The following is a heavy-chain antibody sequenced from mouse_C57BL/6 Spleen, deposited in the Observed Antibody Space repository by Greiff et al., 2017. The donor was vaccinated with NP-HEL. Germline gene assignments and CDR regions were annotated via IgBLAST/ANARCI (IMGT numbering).Heavy chain of an antibody. D-gene: IGHD1-1*01. CDR3: ARHKDRANYYGSSYGY. V-gene: IGHV5-6*01. Sequence: EVQVVESGGDLVKPGGSLKLSCAASGFTFSSYGMSWVRQTPDKRLEWVATISSGGSYTYYPDSVKGRCTISRDNAKNTLYLQMSSLKSEDTAMYYCARHKDRANYYGSSYGYWGQGTTLTVSS. CDR1: GFTFSSYG. CDR2: ISSGGSYT. J-gene: IGHJ2*01.